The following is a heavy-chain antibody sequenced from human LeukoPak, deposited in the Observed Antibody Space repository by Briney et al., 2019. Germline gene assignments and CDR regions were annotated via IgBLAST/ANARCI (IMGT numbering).Heavy chain of an antibody. CDR1: GFTFSSYS. J-gene: IGHJ6*03. D-gene: IGHD4-23*01. CDR2: ISSSSDTI. Sequence: PGGSLRLSCAASGFTFSSYSMNWVRQAPGKGLEWVSYISSSSDTIYDADSLKGRFTISRDNAKNSLYLQMNSLRAEDTAVYYCARAYGGNSHYYYYYVDVWGKGTTVTVSS. CDR3: ARAYGGNSHYYYYYVDV. V-gene: IGHV3-48*04.